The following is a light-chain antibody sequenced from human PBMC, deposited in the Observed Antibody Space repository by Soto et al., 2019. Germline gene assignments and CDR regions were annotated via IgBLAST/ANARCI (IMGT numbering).Light chain of an antibody. V-gene: IGLV2-14*03. Sequence: QSALTQPASVSGSPGQSITISCTGTSSDVGIYNYVSWYQQHPGKAPKLIIFEVTNRPSGISDRFSGSKSGNMASLTISGLQAEDEAHYFCGSYTRSTTWVFGGGTKLTVL. CDR1: SSDVGIYNY. J-gene: IGLJ3*02. CDR2: EVT. CDR3: GSYTRSTTWV.